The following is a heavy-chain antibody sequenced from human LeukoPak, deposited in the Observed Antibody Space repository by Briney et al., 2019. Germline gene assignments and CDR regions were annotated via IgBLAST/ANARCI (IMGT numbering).Heavy chain of an antibody. J-gene: IGHJ4*02. Sequence: GESLKISCKGSGYSFSTYWIGWVRQMPGKGLEWMGIIYPGDSNTRYSPSSQGQVTMSANKSISTAYLQWSSLRASDTAMYYCARRHYYDSSGYIDYWGQGTLVTVSS. CDR1: GYSFSTYW. CDR3: ARRHYYDSSGYIDY. CDR2: IYPGDSNT. D-gene: IGHD3-22*01. V-gene: IGHV5-51*01.